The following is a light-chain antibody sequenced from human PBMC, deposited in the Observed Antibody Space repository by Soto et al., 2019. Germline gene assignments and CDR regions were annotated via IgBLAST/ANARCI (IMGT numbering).Light chain of an antibody. CDR3: SSYTGGGTNGGTNV. J-gene: IGLJ1*01. Sequence: QSVLTQPASVSGSPGRSITISCTGTSSDVGCYRYVSWYQQHPGKAPKLLIYEVSNRPSVVSNRFSGSKSGNTASLTISGVQAEDEADYYRSSYTGGGTNGGTNVCGNGTKVTVL. CDR2: EVS. CDR1: SSDVGCYRY. V-gene: IGLV2-14*01.